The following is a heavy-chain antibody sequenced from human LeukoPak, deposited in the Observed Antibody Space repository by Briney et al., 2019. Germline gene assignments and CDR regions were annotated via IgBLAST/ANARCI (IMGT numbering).Heavy chain of an antibody. CDR1: GFTFSSYW. CDR3: ARGRRGYSYGYDAFDI. V-gene: IGHV3-74*01. CDR2: INGDGRNI. D-gene: IGHD5-18*01. J-gene: IGHJ3*02. Sequence: GGSLRLSCVASGFTFSSYWMHWVRQDPRKGLVWVSRINGDGRNINYADSVRGRFTISRDNSKNTLYLQMNSLRAEDTAVYYCARGRRGYSYGYDAFDIWGQGTMVTVSS.